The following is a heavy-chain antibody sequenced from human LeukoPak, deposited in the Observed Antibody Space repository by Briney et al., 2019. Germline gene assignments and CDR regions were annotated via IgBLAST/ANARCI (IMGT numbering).Heavy chain of an antibody. J-gene: IGHJ4*02. CDR1: GFIFSSHW. D-gene: IGHD3-10*01. CDR2: IKYDGGEQ. CDR3: ARDYGWSFAN. V-gene: IGHV3-7*03. Sequence: PGGSLRLSCTSSGFIFSSHWMNWVRQAPGKGPEWVANIKYDGGEQYYVDSVKGRFSISRDNTKNLLYLQMNSLRVEDTAVYYCARDYGWSFANWGQGTLVTVSS.